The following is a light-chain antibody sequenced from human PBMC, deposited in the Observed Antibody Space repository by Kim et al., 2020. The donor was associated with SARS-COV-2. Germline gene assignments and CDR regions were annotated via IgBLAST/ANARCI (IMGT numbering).Light chain of an antibody. CDR3: QQYNNWPIT. Sequence: VSPGERATLSCRASQSVSSNLAWYQQKPGQAPRLLIYGASTRATGIPARFSCSGSGTEFTLTISSLQSEDFAVYYCQQYNNWPITFGQGTRLEIK. CDR2: GAS. CDR1: QSVSSN. J-gene: IGKJ5*01. V-gene: IGKV3-15*01.